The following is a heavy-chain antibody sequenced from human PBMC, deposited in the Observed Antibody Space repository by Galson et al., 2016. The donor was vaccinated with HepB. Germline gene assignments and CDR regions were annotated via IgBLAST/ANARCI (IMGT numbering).Heavy chain of an antibody. CDR1: GFTFSSYG. V-gene: IGHV3-30*03. CDR2: ITPEGSDT. D-gene: IGHD1-1*01. CDR3: ARDGIPSLDQ. Sequence: SLRLACAASGFTFSSYGMHWVRQAPGKGLDWVALITPEGSDTYSADAVKGRFTISSDNSKNTLSLQMNSLRAENTAIYYFARDGIPSLDQWGQGILVTVSS. J-gene: IGHJ4*02.